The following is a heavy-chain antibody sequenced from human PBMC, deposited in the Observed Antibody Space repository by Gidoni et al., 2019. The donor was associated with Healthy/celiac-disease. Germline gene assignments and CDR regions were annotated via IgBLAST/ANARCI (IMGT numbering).Heavy chain of an antibody. J-gene: IGHJ4*02. CDR3: ARGGVEMATQADY. CDR1: GFTFSSYS. V-gene: IGHV3-21*01. Sequence: EVQLVESGGGLVKPGGSLRLSCAASGFTFSSYSMNWVRQAPGKGLEWVSSISSSSSYIYYADSVKGRFTISRDNAKNSLYLQMNSLRAEDTAVYYCARGGVEMATQADYWGQGTLVTVSS. D-gene: IGHD5-12*01. CDR2: ISSSSSYI.